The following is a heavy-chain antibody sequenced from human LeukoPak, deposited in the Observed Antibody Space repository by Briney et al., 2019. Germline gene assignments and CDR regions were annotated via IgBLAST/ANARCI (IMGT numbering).Heavy chain of an antibody. J-gene: IGHJ4*02. CDR3: AKDLPYTSGASDH. CDR2: ITDDGYNT. V-gene: IGHV3-23*01. CDR1: GFSLSNYW. D-gene: IGHD6-19*01. Sequence: GGSLRLSCAASGFSLSNYWMNWVRQAPGKGLEWVSTITDDGYNTYSADSVKGRITFSRDNSKNTLSLQLRSLRAEDTAVYYCAKDLPYTSGASDHWGQGTLVTVSS.